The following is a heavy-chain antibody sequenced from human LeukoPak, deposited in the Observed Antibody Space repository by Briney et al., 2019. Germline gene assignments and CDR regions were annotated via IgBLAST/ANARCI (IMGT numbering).Heavy chain of an antibody. CDR3: ASTSGWYEPIDY. V-gene: IGHV3-33*01. CDR2: IWYDGSNK. CDR1: GFTFSSYG. J-gene: IGHJ4*02. Sequence: GRSLRLSCAASGFTFSSYGMHWVRQAPGKGLEWVAVIWYDGSNKYYADSVKGRFTISRDNSKNALYLQMNSLRAEDTAVYYCASTSGWYEPIDYWGQGTLVTVSS. D-gene: IGHD6-19*01.